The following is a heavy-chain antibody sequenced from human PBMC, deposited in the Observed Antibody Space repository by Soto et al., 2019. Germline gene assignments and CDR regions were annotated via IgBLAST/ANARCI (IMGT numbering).Heavy chain of an antibody. CDR3: AKASRELPGRNWFDP. D-gene: IGHD1-26*01. Sequence: PAGSLTLSGAASGFTFSSYAMSWVRQAPGKGLEWVSAISGSGGSTYYADSVKGRFTISRDNSKNTLYLQMNSLRAEDTAVYYCAKASRELPGRNWFDPWGQGTLVTVSA. V-gene: IGHV3-23*01. J-gene: IGHJ5*02. CDR1: GFTFSSYA. CDR2: ISGSGGST.